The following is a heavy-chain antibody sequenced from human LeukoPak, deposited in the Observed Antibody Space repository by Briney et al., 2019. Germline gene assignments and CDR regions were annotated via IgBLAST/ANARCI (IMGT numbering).Heavy chain of an antibody. CDR2: IYYTGST. CDR3: ARLFRVGTIPESYFDH. V-gene: IGHV4-39*01. D-gene: IGHD1-26*01. Sequence: PSETLSLTCIVSGGSISSSSYYWGWIRQSPGKGLEWIGTIYYTGSTYYNPSLKSRVTISVDTSKNQFSLKLTSVAVADTAVYYCARLFRVGTIPESYFDHWGQGTLVIVSS. CDR1: GGSISSSSYY. J-gene: IGHJ4*02.